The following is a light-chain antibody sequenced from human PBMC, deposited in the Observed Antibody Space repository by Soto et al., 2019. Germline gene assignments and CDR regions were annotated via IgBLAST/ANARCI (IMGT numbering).Light chain of an antibody. CDR2: DVS. CDR3: SSYTSSTVV. J-gene: IGLJ2*01. CDR1: SSDVGTYSF. Sequence: QSALTQPATVSGSPGQSIAISCTGTSSDVGTYSFVSWYQQHPGKAPKLLIYDVSNRPSGVSNRFSGSMSGNTASLTISGLQAEDEADYYCSSYTSSTVVFGGGTKVTVL. V-gene: IGLV2-14*03.